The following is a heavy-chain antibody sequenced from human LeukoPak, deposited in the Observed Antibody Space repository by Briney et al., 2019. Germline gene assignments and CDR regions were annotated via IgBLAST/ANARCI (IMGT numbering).Heavy chain of an antibody. Sequence: VASVKVSCKASGYTFTNYGISWVRQAPGQGLEWMGWISAYNGNTNYAQKLQGRVTMTRDTSTSTVYMELSSLRSEDTAVYYCARDRDYYDSSGYPFDYWGQGTLVTVSS. J-gene: IGHJ4*02. CDR1: GYTFTNYG. CDR2: ISAYNGNT. V-gene: IGHV1-18*01. D-gene: IGHD3-22*01. CDR3: ARDRDYYDSSGYPFDY.